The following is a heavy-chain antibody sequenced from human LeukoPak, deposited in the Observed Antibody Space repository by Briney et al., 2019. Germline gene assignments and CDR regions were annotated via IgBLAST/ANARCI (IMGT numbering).Heavy chain of an antibody. Sequence: SVKVSCKASGGTFSSYAISWVRQPPGQGLEWIGGIIPIFGTANYAQKFQGRVTITADESTSTAYMELSSLRSEDTAVYYCARGWNIVVVPAGAYESYFDYWGQGTLVTVSS. D-gene: IGHD2-2*01. J-gene: IGHJ4*02. CDR3: ARGWNIVVVPAGAYESYFDY. CDR2: IIPIFGTA. CDR1: GGTFSSYA. V-gene: IGHV1-69*13.